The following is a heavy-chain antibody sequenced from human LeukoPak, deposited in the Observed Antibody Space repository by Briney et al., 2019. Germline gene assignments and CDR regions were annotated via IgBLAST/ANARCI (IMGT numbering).Heavy chain of an antibody. CDR1: GGSISSSSYY. Sequence: SETLSLTCTVSGGSISSSSYYWGWIRQPPGKGLEWIGSIYYSGSTYYNPSLKSRVTISVDTSKNQFSLKLSSVTAADTAVYYCASQNPSVGYYQNWGQGTLVTVSS. V-gene: IGHV4-39*07. J-gene: IGHJ4*02. CDR2: IYYSGST. D-gene: IGHD3-22*01. CDR3: ASQNPSVGYYQN.